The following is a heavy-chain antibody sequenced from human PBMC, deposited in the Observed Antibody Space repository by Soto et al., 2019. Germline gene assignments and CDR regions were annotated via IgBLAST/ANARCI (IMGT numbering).Heavy chain of an antibody. Sequence: GGSLRLSCAASGFTFSSYSMNWVRQAPGKGLEWVSSISSSSSYIYYADSVKGRFTISRDNAKNSLYLQMNSLRAEDTAVYYCARWGPAATHAFDIWGQGTMVTVSS. D-gene: IGHD2-2*01. V-gene: IGHV3-21*01. CDR3: ARWGPAATHAFDI. CDR2: ISSSSSYI. CDR1: GFTFSSYS. J-gene: IGHJ3*02.